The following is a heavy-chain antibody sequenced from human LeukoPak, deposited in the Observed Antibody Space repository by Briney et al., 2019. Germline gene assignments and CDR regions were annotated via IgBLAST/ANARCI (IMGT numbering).Heavy chain of an antibody. D-gene: IGHD5-24*01. CDR3: ARVGRRDGYH. J-gene: IGHJ5*02. V-gene: IGHV4-59*01. Sequence: SETLSLTCTVSGGSISSYYWSWIRQPPGKGLEWMGYIYYSGTTNYNPSLKSRATISVDTSKNHFSLKLSSVTDADTAVYYCARVGRRDGYHWGQGILVTVSS. CDR1: GGSISSYY. CDR2: IYYSGTT.